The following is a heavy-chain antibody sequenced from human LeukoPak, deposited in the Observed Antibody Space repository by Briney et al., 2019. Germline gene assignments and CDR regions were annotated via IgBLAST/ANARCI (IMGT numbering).Heavy chain of an antibody. Sequence: GGSLRLSCAASGFTVSSNYVSWVRQAPGKGLEWVSVIYSGGSTYYADSVKGGFTISRDNSKNTLYLQMNSLRAEDTAVYYCARDLGIVGGTDSTGAFDIWGQGTMVTVSS. CDR1: GFTVSSNY. CDR2: IYSGGST. V-gene: IGHV3-66*01. CDR3: ARDLGIVGGTDSTGAFDI. D-gene: IGHD1-26*01. J-gene: IGHJ3*02.